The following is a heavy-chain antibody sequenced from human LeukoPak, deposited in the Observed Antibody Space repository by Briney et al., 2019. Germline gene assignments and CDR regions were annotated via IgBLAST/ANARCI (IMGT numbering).Heavy chain of an antibody. Sequence: GGSLRLSCAASGFTFDDYAMHWVRQAPGKGLEWVALISGGGGSTYYAESVKGRFTISRDNNKNSLYLQLNRLRTEDTAFYYCAKDLGPRGAAWFDPWGQGTLVTVSS. J-gene: IGHJ5*02. V-gene: IGHV3-43*02. CDR3: AKDLGPRGAAWFDP. CDR2: ISGGGGST. CDR1: GFTFDDYA. D-gene: IGHD4/OR15-4a*01.